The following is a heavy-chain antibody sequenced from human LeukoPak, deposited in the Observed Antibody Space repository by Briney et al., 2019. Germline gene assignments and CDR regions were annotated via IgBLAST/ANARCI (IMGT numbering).Heavy chain of an antibody. V-gene: IGHV4-59*01. CDR2: IYYSGST. CDR1: GGSISHYY. CDR3: ARDSAVAGYLDY. J-gene: IGHJ4*02. D-gene: IGHD6-19*01. Sequence: SETLSLTCIVSGGSISHYYWSWIRQPPGKGLEWIGYIYYSGSTKYNPSLKSRVTISVDTSKNQFSLELSSVTTADTAVYYCARDSAVAGYLDYWGQGTLITVSS.